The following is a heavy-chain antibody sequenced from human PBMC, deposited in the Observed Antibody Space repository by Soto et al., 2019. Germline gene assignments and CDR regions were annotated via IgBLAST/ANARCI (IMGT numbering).Heavy chain of an antibody. Sequence: AAPVRSSGRPSGLNFTTSAAPWEQKARGKRLEWIGWIVVGSGNTNYAQKFQERVTITRDMSTSTAYMELSSVTAADTAVYYCARCCSSTSCYCGYWGQGTQVTVSS. J-gene: IGHJ4*02. CDR3: ARCCSSTSCYCGY. CDR2: IVVGSGNT. CDR1: GLNFTTSA. D-gene: IGHD2-2*01. V-gene: IGHV1-58*01.